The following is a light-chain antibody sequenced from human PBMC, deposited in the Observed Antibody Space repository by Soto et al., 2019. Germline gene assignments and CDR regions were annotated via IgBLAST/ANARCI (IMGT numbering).Light chain of an antibody. J-gene: IGLJ3*02. CDR1: SSDVGGYNY. V-gene: IGLV2-14*01. CDR2: EVT. Sequence: QSALTQPASVSGSPGQSITISCTGTSSDVGGYNYVSWYQQHPGKAPKLMIYEVTHRPSGVSSRFYGSRSGNTASLTISGLQAEDEADYYCKSRTTRNTLVFGGGTKLTVL. CDR3: KSRTTRNTLV.